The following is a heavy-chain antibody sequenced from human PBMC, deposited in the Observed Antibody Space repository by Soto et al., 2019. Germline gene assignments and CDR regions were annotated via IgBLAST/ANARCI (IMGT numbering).Heavy chain of an antibody. CDR2: ISAYNGNT. V-gene: IGHV1-18*01. CDR1: GYTFTSYG. D-gene: IGHD5-12*01. Sequence: GASVKVSCKASGYTFTSYGISWVRQAPGQGLEWMGWISAYNGNTNYAQKLQGRVTITTDTSTSTAYMELRSLRSEDTAVFYCARDKVEMATITDAFDIWGQGTMVTVSS. CDR3: ARDKVEMATITDAFDI. J-gene: IGHJ3*02.